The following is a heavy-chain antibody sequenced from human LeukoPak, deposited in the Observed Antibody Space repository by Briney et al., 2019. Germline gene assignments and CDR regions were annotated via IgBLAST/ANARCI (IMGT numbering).Heavy chain of an antibody. V-gene: IGHV1-18*01. CDR1: GYTFTSYG. Sequence: ASVKVSCKASGYTFTSYGISWVRQAPGQGLEWMGWISAYNGNTNYAQKLQGRVTMTTDTSTSTAYMELRSLRSDDTAVYCCARDSRAIAVAPRDFDYWGQGTLVTVSS. D-gene: IGHD6-19*01. CDR2: ISAYNGNT. CDR3: ARDSRAIAVAPRDFDY. J-gene: IGHJ4*02.